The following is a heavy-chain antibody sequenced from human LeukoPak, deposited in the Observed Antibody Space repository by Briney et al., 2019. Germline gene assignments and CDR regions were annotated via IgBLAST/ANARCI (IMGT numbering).Heavy chain of an antibody. D-gene: IGHD6-13*01. CDR1: GGSFSGYY. J-gene: IGHJ6*03. Sequence: SETQSLPCAVYGGSFSGYYWSWIRQPPGKGLEWIGEINHSGSTNYNPSLKSRVTISVDTSKNQFSLKLSSVTAADTAVYYCARGSWGEGHRRGIAAANFHYYYYYMDVWGKGTTVTVSS. CDR3: ARGSWGEGHRRGIAAANFHYYYYYMDV. CDR2: INHSGST. V-gene: IGHV4-34*01.